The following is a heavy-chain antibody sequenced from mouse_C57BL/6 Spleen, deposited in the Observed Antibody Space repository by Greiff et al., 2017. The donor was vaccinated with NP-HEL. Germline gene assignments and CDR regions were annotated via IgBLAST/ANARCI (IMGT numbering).Heavy chain of an antibody. CDR1: GYSFTSYY. V-gene: IGHV1-66*01. CDR3: AEDDYFFAY. D-gene: IGHD1-1*02. Sequence: QVQLKQSGPELVKPGASVKISCKASGYSFTSYYIHWVKQRPGQGLEWIGWIYPGSGNTKYNEKFKGKATLTADTSSSTAYMQLSSLTSEDSAVYYCAEDDYFFAYWGQGTLVTVSA. J-gene: IGHJ3*01. CDR2: IYPGSGNT.